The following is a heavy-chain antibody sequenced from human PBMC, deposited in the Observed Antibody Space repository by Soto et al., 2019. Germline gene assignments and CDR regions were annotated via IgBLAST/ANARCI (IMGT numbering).Heavy chain of an antibody. V-gene: IGHV4-59*12. CDR2: IFYTGST. CDR3: ARGRYNWSVNGGSYFDY. D-gene: IGHD1-20*01. J-gene: IGHJ4*02. CDR1: DGSISSYY. Sequence: SETLSLTCTVSDGSISSYYWGWIRQPPGKGLEWIGYIFYTGSTNYNPSPKSRVTISVDTSKNQFSLKLSSVTAADTAVYYCARGRYNWSVNGGSYFDYWGQGTLVTVSS.